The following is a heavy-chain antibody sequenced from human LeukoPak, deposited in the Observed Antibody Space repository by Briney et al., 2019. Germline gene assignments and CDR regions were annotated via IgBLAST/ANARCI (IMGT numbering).Heavy chain of an antibody. J-gene: IGHJ6*02. CDR1: GGSLSSGGYS. Sequence: SQTLSLTCAVSGGSLSSGGYSWNWIRQPPGKGLEWIGYIFHSGSTYYNPSLKSRVTISVDRSKNQFSLRLSSVTAADTAVYYCARDRLRGGYGMDSWGQGTTVTVSS. D-gene: IGHD3-16*01. CDR2: IFHSGST. CDR3: ARDRLRGGYGMDS. V-gene: IGHV4-30-2*01.